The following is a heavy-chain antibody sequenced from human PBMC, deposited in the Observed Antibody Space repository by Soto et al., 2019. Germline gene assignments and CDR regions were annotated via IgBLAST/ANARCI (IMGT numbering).Heavy chain of an antibody. V-gene: IGHV5-51*01. D-gene: IGHD2-2*02. J-gene: IGHJ3*02. CDR3: ARYCSSTSCYRGFDI. Sequence: PGESLKISCKGSGYSFTSYWIGWVRQMPGKGLEWVGVIYPLDSDTRYSPSFQGQVTISVDRSISTAYLQWSSLKASETALYYCARYCSSTSCYRGFDIWGQGTMVTVSS. CDR1: GYSFTSYW. CDR2: IYPLDSDT.